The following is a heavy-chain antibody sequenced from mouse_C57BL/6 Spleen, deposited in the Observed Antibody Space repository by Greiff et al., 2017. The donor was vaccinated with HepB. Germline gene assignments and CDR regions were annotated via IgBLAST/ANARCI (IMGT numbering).Heavy chain of an antibody. J-gene: IGHJ3*01. V-gene: IGHV1-82*01. CDR3: ANYYYGSRGAWFAY. CDR2: IYPGDGDT. Sequence: VKLQESGPELVKPGASVKISCKASGYAFSSSWMNWVKQRPGKGLEWIGRIYPGDGDTNYNGKFKGKATLTADKSSSTAYMQLSSLTSEDSAVYFCANYYYGSRGAWFAYWGQGTLVTVSA. CDR1: GYAFSSSW. D-gene: IGHD1-1*01.